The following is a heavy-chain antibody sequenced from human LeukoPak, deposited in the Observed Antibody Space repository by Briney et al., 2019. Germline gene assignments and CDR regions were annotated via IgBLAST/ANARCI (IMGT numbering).Heavy chain of an antibody. CDR1: GGSIISSSYY. V-gene: IGHV4-39*07. Sequence: SETLSLTCTVSGGSIISSSYYWGWIRQPPGKGLEGIGSVYYSGSTYYNPSLKSRVTISVDKSKNQFSLKLSSVPAADTAVYYCVRYYYYGSGYYFDYWGQGTLVTVSS. D-gene: IGHD3-10*01. CDR3: VRYYYYGSGYYFDY. CDR2: VYYSGST. J-gene: IGHJ4*02.